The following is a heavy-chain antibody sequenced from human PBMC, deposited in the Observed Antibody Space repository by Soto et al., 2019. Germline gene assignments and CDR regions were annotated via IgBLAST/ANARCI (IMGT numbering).Heavy chain of an antibody. D-gene: IGHD3-10*02. Sequence: EVQLVESGGGLVQPGGSLRLSCAPSGFTLSDYHMDWVRQAPGKRLEWVGRIRNKSNSDTTEYAASVTGRFTVSRDDSKNSLCLQMNSLKTEDTALYYCSRSPAGNVLHIWGQGTTGTVPS. CDR2: IRNKSNSDTT. CDR3: SRSPAGNVLHI. V-gene: IGHV3-72*01. J-gene: IGHJ3*02. CDR1: GFTLSDYH.